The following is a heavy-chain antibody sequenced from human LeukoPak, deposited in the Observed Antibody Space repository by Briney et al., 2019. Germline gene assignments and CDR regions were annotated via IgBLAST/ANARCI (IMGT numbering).Heavy chain of an antibody. D-gene: IGHD5-12*01. V-gene: IGHV3-11*04. CDR1: GFTFSDYY. Sequence: GWSLRLSCAASGFTFSDYYMSWIRQAPGKGLEWVSYISSSGSTIYYADSVKGRFTISRDNAKNSLYLQMNSLRAEDTAVYYCATRIQGATISDIWGQGTMVTVSS. CDR3: ATRIQGATISDI. CDR2: ISSSGSTI. J-gene: IGHJ3*02.